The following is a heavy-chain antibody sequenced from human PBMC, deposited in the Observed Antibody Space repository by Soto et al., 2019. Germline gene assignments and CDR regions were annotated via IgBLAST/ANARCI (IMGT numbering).Heavy chain of an antibody. CDR3: ARGYYDSNGQSNTFDI. CDR2: VYYTGNT. CDR1: GASISSSY. V-gene: IGHV4-59*01. J-gene: IGHJ3*02. Sequence: SETLSLTCTVSGASISSSYLSWIRQPPGKGLEWIGYVYYTGNTKYNPSLKSRVTISVDTSKNQFSLKLSSMTAADTAVYYCARGYYDSNGQSNTFDIWGQGTMVTVSS. D-gene: IGHD3-22*01.